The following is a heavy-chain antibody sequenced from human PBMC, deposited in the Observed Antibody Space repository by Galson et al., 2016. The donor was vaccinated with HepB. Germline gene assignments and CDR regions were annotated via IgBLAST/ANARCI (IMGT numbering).Heavy chain of an antibody. J-gene: IGHJ4*02. CDR2: IYSDGSKI. CDR1: GFTFSNYG. D-gene: IGHD4-17*01. CDR3: ARAHYGVLPLDS. Sequence: SLRLSCAASGFTFSNYGFHWARHTPAKGLEWVAFIYSDGSKIYYGNSVKGRFTISRDNSKHTVYLEMNSLRAEDTAVYYCARAHYGVLPLDSWGQGTLVTVS. V-gene: IGHV3-33*01.